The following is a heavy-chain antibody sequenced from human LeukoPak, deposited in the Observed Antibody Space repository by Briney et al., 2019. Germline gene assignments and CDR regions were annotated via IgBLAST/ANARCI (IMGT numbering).Heavy chain of an antibody. V-gene: IGHV3-33*01. Sequence: GGSLRLSCAASGFTFSSFGMHWVRQAPGKGLEWVAIIWNDGSNIHYADSVKGRFTISRDNSKNTLYLQMDSLRTEDTAVYYCARIQDYVGNSQYFQHWGQGALVTVSS. CDR1: GFTFSSFG. CDR3: ARIQDYVGNSQYFQH. D-gene: IGHD4-23*01. CDR2: IWNDGSNI. J-gene: IGHJ1*01.